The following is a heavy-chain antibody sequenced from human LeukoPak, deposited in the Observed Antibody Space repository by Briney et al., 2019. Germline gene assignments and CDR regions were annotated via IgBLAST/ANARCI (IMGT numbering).Heavy chain of an antibody. J-gene: IGHJ1*01. D-gene: IGHD3-10*01. CDR1: GFTFSSYA. CDR3: VRHMVRGIVVNEYFQH. V-gene: IGHV3-64D*06. Sequence: GGSLRLSCSASGFTFSSYAMHWVRQAPGKGLEYVSAISSNGGSTYYADPVKGRFTISRDNSKNTLYLQMSSLRAEDTAVYYCVRHMVRGIVVNEYFQHWGQGTLVTVSS. CDR2: ISSNGGST.